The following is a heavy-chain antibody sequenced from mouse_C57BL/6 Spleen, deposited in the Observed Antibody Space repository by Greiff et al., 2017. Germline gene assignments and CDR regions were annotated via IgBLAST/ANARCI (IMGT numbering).Heavy chain of an antibody. Sequence: QVQLQQSGPELVKPGASVKISCKASGYAFSSSWMNWVKQRPGKGLEWIGRIYPGDGDTNYNGKFKVKATLTADKSSSKAYMQLSSLTSEDSAVYFCARRLRYAMDYWGQGTSVTVSS. V-gene: IGHV1-82*01. D-gene: IGHD1-1*01. J-gene: IGHJ4*01. CDR2: IYPGDGDT. CDR1: GYAFSSSW. CDR3: ARRLRYAMDY.